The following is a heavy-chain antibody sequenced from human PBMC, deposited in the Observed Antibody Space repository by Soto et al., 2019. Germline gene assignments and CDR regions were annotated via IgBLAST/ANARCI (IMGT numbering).Heavy chain of an antibody. CDR1: GYTFTSFD. CDR3: ARGTDDYGDRRNLPTN. D-gene: IGHD4-17*01. J-gene: IGHJ4*02. Sequence: QVQLVQSGAEVKKPGASVKVSCKASGYTFTSFDINWVRQASGQGLEWMGWMNPNSGNTGYAQKFQGRVTMTRNTAIDTAYMELSSLRSEDTAVYYCARGTDDYGDRRNLPTNWGQGTPVTLCS. V-gene: IGHV1-8*01. CDR2: MNPNSGNT.